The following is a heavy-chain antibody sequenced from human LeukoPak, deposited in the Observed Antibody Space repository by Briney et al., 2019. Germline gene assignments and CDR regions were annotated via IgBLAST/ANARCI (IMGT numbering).Heavy chain of an antibody. CDR1: GGTFSSYA. CDR2: IIPILGTA. V-gene: IGHV1-69*13. CDR3: AKSLVGELVVDI. Sequence: GASVKVSCKASGGTFSSYAISWVRQAPGQGLEWMGGIIPILGTANYAQKFQGRVTITADESTSTAYMELSRPRTAVTAVYYCAKSLVGELVVDIWGQGTMVTVSS. D-gene: IGHD3-16*01. J-gene: IGHJ3*02.